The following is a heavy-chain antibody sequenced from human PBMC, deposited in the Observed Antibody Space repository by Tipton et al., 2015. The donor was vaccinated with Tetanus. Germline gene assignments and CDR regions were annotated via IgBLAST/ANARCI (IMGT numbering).Heavy chain of an antibody. D-gene: IGHD3-10*01. CDR3: ARDRVYFIYHGMDV. Sequence: QLVQSGAEMKKPGASVKVSCKASGYTFTGYYIYWVRQAPGQGLEWMGWIDPNSGGTVYAQKFQGRVTMTMDTSISTAYMELRSLRYDDTAVYYCARDRVYFIYHGMDVWGPGITVTVS. J-gene: IGHJ6*02. CDR2: IDPNSGGT. CDR1: GYTFTGYY. V-gene: IGHV1-2*02.